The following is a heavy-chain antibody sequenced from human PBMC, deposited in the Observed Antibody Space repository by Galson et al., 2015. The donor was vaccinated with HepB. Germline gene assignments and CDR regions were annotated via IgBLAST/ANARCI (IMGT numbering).Heavy chain of an antibody. J-gene: IGHJ6*02. D-gene: IGHD1-26*01. CDR3: AGGSASTTWPYYHYGLDV. Sequence: SETLSLTCTVSGDPLNSYYWSWIRQSPGKGLEWIGYINHSGSTNYNPSLNSRVTISVDTSKSQFSLKLSSVTAADTAVYYCAGGSASTTWPYYHYGLDVWGHGTTATVSS. CDR1: GDPLNSYY. CDR2: INHSGST. V-gene: IGHV4-59*12.